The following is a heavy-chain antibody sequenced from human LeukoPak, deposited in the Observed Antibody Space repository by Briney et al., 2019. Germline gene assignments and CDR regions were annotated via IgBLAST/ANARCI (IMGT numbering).Heavy chain of an antibody. V-gene: IGHV3-23*01. CDR1: GYTFSSYA. D-gene: IGHD1-26*01. J-gene: IGHJ4*02. CDR2: ISGSGGST. CDR3: ARGWAANDY. Sequence: SCKASGYTFSSYAMSWVRQAPGKGLEWVSAISGSGGSTYYADSVKGRFTISRDNSKNTLYLQMNSLRAEDTAVYYCARGWAANDYWGQGTLVTVSS.